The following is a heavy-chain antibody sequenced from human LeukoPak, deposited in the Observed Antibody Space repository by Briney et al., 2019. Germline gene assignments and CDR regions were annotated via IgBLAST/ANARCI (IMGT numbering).Heavy chain of an antibody. V-gene: IGHV4-34*01. Sequence: SETLSLTCAVYGGSFSGYYWSWIRQPPGKGLEWIGEINHSGSTNYNPSLKSRVTISVATSKNQFSLKLSSVTAADTAVYYCATQDGYNPDGDYWGQGTLVTVSP. CDR1: GGSFSGYY. CDR2: INHSGST. J-gene: IGHJ4*02. CDR3: ATQDGYNPDGDY. D-gene: IGHD5-24*01.